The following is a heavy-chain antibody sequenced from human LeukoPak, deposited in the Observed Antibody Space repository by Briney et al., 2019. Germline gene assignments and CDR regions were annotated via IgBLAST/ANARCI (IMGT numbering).Heavy chain of an antibody. D-gene: IGHD5-24*01. CDR1: GYTLTELS. CDR2: FDPEDGET. V-gene: IGHV1-24*01. J-gene: IGHJ3*02. Sequence: ASVKVSCTVSGYTLTELSMHWARQAPGKGLEWMGGFDPEDGETIYALRFQGRVTMTEDTSTDTAYMELSSLRSEDTAVYYCATTGITSSRDGYVGAFDIWGQGTMVTVSS. CDR3: ATTGITSSRDGYVGAFDI.